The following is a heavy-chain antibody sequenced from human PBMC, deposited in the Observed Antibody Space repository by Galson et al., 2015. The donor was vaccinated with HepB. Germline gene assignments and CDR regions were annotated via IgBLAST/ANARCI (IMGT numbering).Heavy chain of an antibody. J-gene: IGHJ4*02. V-gene: IGHV1-46*01. CDR1: GYTFTSYY. CDR3: ARDGNYYDSSGYWDD. Sequence: SVKVSCKASGYTFTSYYMHWVRRAPGQGLEWMGIINPSGGSTSYAQKFQGRVTMTRDTSTSTVYMELSSLRSEDTAVYYCARDGNYYDSSGYWDDWGQGTLVTVSS. CDR2: INPSGGST. D-gene: IGHD3-22*01.